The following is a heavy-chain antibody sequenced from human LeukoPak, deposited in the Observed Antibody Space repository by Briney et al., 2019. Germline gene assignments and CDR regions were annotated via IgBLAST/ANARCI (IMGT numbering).Heavy chain of an antibody. CDR1: GFTFSSYT. D-gene: IGHD3-22*01. CDR3: ARRITMIVGDVFDI. CDR2: ITSSSSYI. V-gene: IGHV3-21*04. Sequence: GGSLRLSCAASGFTFSSYTMNWVRQAPGKGLEWVSSITSSSSYIYYADSVKGRFTISRDNAKNSLYLQMNSLRAEDTALYYCARRITMIVGDVFDIWGQGTMVTVSS. J-gene: IGHJ3*02.